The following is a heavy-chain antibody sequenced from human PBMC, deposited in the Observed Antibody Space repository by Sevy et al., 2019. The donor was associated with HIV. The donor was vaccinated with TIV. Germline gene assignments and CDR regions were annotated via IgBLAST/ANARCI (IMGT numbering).Heavy chain of an antibody. D-gene: IGHD3-10*01. Sequence: GGSRRLSCAASGFTVNSDYMSWVRQAPGKGLEWVSVVYSGGTTYYADSVKGRFTISRDNSKNILYLQMNSLRAEDTAVYYCARHISFGELGSWFDPWGQGTLVTVSS. CDR3: ARHISFGELGSWFDP. V-gene: IGHV3-53*01. J-gene: IGHJ5*02. CDR1: GFTVNSDY. CDR2: VYSGGTT.